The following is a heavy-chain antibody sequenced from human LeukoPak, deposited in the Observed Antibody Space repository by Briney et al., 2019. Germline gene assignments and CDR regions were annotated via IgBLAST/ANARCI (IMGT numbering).Heavy chain of an antibody. D-gene: IGHD4-17*01. Sequence: GGSLRLSCAASGFTFRSYAMHWVRQAPGKGLEWMAVISYDGRNKNYADSAKGRFTISRDNSKNTLSLQMNSLRADDTAVYYCAMATLTTVTPIDYWGQGTLVTVSS. J-gene: IGHJ4*02. CDR1: GFTFRSYA. CDR2: ISYDGRNK. V-gene: IGHV3-30*04. CDR3: AMATLTTVTPIDY.